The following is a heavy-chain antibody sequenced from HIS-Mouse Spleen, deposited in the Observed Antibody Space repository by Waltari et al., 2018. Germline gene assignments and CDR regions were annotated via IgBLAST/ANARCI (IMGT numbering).Heavy chain of an antibody. CDR3: ARGHDYSNYFDY. Sequence: WVRQATGQGLEWMGWMNPNSGNTGYAQKFQGRVTMTRNTSISTAYMELSSLRSEDTAMYYCARGHDYSNYFDYWGQGTLVTVSS. V-gene: IGHV1-8*01. J-gene: IGHJ4*02. D-gene: IGHD4-4*01. CDR2: MNPNSGNT.